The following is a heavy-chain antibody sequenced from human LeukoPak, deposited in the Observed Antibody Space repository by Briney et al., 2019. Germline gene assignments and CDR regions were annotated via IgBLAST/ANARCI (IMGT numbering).Heavy chain of an antibody. V-gene: IGHV3-23*01. CDR3: AKDLSSGYPYYFDY. D-gene: IGHD3-22*01. Sequence: PGGSLRLSCAASGFTFSSYAMSWVRQAPGKGLEWVSAISASGGTTYYADSVKGRFTTSRDNSKNTLYLQMNSLRAEDTAVYYCAKDLSSGYPYYFDYWGQGTLVTVSS. CDR2: ISASGGTT. J-gene: IGHJ4*02. CDR1: GFTFSSYA.